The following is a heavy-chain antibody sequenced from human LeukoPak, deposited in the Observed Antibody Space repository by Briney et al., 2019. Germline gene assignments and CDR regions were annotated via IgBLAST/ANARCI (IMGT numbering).Heavy chain of an antibody. V-gene: IGHV4-59*08. D-gene: IGHD5-12*01. J-gene: IGHJ4*02. CDR1: GGSISTYD. CDR3: ARHSRGYGSFDY. CDR2: IYYSGST. Sequence: SETLSLTCTVSGGSISTYDWSWIRQPPGKGLEWIGYIYYSGSTNYNPSLKSRVTISVDTSKNQFSLDLSSVTAADTAVYYCARHSRGYGSFDYWGQGTLVTVSS.